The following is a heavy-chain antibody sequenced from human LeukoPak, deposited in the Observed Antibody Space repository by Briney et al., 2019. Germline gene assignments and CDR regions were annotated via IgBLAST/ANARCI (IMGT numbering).Heavy chain of an antibody. CDR1: GFTFSTYA. D-gene: IGHD2-2*01. CDR3: AKAHCSPTSCSRIDY. Sequence: GWSLRLSCAASGFTFSTYAMGWVRQAPGKGLGWVSAISGSGGSTFYADSVKGRFTSSRDNSKKTVYLQMSGLRAEDTALYYCAKAHCSPTSCSRIDYWGQGTLVTVSS. J-gene: IGHJ4*02. V-gene: IGHV3-23*01. CDR2: ISGSGGST.